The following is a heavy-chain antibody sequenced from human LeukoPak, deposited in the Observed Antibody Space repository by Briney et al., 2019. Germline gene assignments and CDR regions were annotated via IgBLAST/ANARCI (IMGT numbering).Heavy chain of an antibody. D-gene: IGHD5-18*01. CDR3: ACGYSYDY. J-gene: IGHJ4*02. Sequence: PSETLSLTCTVSGASISNYYWSWLRQSPGKGLEWIGYMLYSGSTNQNPSLRSRVTISVDTSKNQFSLKLSSVTAADTAVYYCACGYSYDYWGQGTLVTVSS. CDR1: GASISNYY. V-gene: IGHV4-59*12. CDR2: MLYSGST.